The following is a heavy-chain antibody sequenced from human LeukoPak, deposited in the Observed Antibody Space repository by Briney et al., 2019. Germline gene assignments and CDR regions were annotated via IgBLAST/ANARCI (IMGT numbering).Heavy chain of an antibody. J-gene: IGHJ4*02. D-gene: IGHD6-13*01. Sequence: ASVKVSCKASGYTFTGYYMHWVRQAPGQGLEWMGRINPNSGGTNYAQKLQGRVTMTTDTSTSTAYMELRSLRSDDTAMYYCASERETAGTVKFDYWGRGTLVTVSS. CDR2: INPNSGGT. CDR3: ASERETAGTVKFDY. CDR1: GYTFTGYY. V-gene: IGHV1-2*06.